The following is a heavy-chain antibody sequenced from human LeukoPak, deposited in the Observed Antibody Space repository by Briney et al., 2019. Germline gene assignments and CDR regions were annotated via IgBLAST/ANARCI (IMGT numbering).Heavy chain of an antibody. Sequence: GGSLRLSCAASGFTFSSYEMNWVRQAPGKGLEWVGRIKSKTDGGTTDYAAPVKGRFTISRDDSKSTLYLQMNSLKTEDTAVYYCTSSGYYYADAFDIWGQGTMVTVSS. CDR2: IKSKTDGGTT. V-gene: IGHV3-15*01. D-gene: IGHD3-22*01. CDR3: TSSGYYYADAFDI. CDR1: GFTFSSYE. J-gene: IGHJ3*02.